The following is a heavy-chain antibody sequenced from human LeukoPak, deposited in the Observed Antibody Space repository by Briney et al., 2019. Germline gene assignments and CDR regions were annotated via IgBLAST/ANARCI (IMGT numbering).Heavy chain of an antibody. CDR2: IYHSGST. CDR3: ASGIVAMPDYYYGMDV. D-gene: IGHD1-26*01. CDR1: GGSISSGGYS. Sequence: SETLSLTCAVSGGSISSGGYSWSWIRQPPGKGLEWIGYIYHSGSTYYNPSLKSRVTISVDRSKNQFSLKLSSVTAADTAVYYCASGIVAMPDYYYGMDVWGQGTTVTVSS. V-gene: IGHV4-30-2*01. J-gene: IGHJ6*02.